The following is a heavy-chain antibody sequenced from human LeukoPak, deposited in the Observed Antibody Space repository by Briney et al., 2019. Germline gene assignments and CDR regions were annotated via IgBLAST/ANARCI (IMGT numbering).Heavy chain of an antibody. J-gene: IGHJ6*02. CDR1: GGSISSYY. Sequence: SETLSLTCTVSGGSISSYYWSWIRQPPGKGLEWVGYIYYSGSTNYNPSLKSRVTISVDTSKNQFSLKLSSVTAADTAVYYCARDRYYYGSGSWGYYYYYGMDVWGQGTTVTVSS. D-gene: IGHD3-10*01. CDR2: IYYSGST. V-gene: IGHV4-59*01. CDR3: ARDRYYYGSGSWGYYYYYGMDV.